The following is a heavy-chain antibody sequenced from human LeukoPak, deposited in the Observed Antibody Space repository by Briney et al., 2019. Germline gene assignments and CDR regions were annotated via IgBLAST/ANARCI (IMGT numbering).Heavy chain of an antibody. CDR3: ARVRVGGSYYFDY. CDR2: ISSSGSAI. D-gene: IGHD1-26*01. J-gene: IGHJ4*02. V-gene: IGHV3-48*01. CDR1: GFTFNSYS. Sequence: GGFLRLSCAASGFTFNSYSMNWVRQAPGKGLEWVSYISSSGSAIYYADSVKGRFTISRDNAKNSLYLQMSSLRVADTAVYYCARVRVGGSYYFDYWGQGTLVTVSS.